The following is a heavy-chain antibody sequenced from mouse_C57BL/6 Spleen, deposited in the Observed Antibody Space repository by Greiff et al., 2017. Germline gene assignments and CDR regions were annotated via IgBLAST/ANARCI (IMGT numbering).Heavy chain of an antibody. CDR2: IYPGDGDT. CDR3: ARGGHGNWYFDV. CDR1: GYAFSSYW. Sequence: QVQLKEPGAELVKPGASVKISCKASGYAFSSYWMNWVKQRPGKGLEWIGQIYPGDGDTNYNGKFKGKATLTADKSSSTAYMQLSSLTSEDSAVYCCARGGHGNWYFDVWGTGTTVTVSS. V-gene: IGHV1-80*01. J-gene: IGHJ1*03. D-gene: IGHD1-1*01.